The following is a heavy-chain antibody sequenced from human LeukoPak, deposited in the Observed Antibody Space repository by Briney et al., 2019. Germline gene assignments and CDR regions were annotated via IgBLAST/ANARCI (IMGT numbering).Heavy chain of an antibody. J-gene: IGHJ4*02. V-gene: IGHV4-4*02. CDR3: ARSGVVISLFDY. CDR2: IYHSGST. Sequence: PSETLSLTCAVSGGSISSSNWWSWVRPPPGKGLEWIGEIYHSGSTNYNPSLKSRVTISVDKSKNQFSLKLSSVTAADTAVYYCARSGVVISLFDYWGQGTLVTVSS. CDR1: GGSISSSNW. D-gene: IGHD3-22*01.